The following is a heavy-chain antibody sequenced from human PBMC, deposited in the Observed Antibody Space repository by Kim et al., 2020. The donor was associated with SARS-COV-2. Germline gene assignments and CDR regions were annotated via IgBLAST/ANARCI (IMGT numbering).Heavy chain of an antibody. Sequence: TTYADSGKGRFTIAREKPKNPLYLQMNRLRAEDTAVYYCVRGSGSSSGGYWGQGTLVTVSS. CDR2: T. J-gene: IGHJ4*02. V-gene: IGHV3-74*03. D-gene: IGHD6-6*01. CDR3: VRGSGSSSGGY.